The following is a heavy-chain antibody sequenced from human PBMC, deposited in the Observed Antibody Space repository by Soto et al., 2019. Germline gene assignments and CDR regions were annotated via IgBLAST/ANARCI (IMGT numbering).Heavy chain of an antibody. J-gene: IGHJ3*02. CDR3: ARGDYGGNSRAFDI. CDR1: GGTFSSYA. D-gene: IGHD4-17*01. V-gene: IGHV1-69*13. CDR2: IIPIFGTA. Sequence: ASVKVSCKASGGTFSSYAISWVRQAPGQGLEWMGGIIPIFGTANYAQKFQGRVTITADESTSTAYMELSSLRSEDTAVYYCARGDYGGNSRAFDIWGQGAMVTVSS.